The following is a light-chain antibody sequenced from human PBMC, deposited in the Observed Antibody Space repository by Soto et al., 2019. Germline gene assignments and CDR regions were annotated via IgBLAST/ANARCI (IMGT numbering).Light chain of an antibody. CDR3: QQYNNWPPWT. Sequence: IKLTQSPSFLTASVGDRVTITCRASQDIANYLAWYQQKPGKAPKFLIYATSTFQSGVPSRFSGGGSGTEFTLTISSLQPEDFAVYYCQQYNNWPPWTFGQGTKVDIK. CDR1: QDIANY. V-gene: IGKV1-9*01. J-gene: IGKJ1*01. CDR2: ATS.